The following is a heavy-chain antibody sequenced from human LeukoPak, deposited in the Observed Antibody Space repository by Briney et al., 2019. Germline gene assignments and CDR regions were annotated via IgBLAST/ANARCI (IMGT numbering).Heavy chain of an antibody. Sequence: PSETLSLTCTVSGGSISNYYWSWIRQPPGKGLEWIGYIYYSGSTNYNPSLKSRVTISVDTSKNHFSLKLSSVTAADTAVYYCARSGVITGWFDPWGQGSLVTVSS. V-gene: IGHV4-59*01. CDR2: IYYSGST. D-gene: IGHD1-20*01. CDR1: GGSISNYY. J-gene: IGHJ5*02. CDR3: ARSGVITGWFDP.